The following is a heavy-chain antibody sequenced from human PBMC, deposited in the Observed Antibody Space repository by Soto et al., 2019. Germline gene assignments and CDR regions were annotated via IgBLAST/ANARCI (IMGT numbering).Heavy chain of an antibody. Sequence: EVQLLESGGGLVQPGGSLRLSCAASGFTFSSYSMNWVRQAPGKGLEWVSYISSSSITLYYADFVKGRFTISRDNAKNSLYLQMNSLRDEETAVYYCAREGGLLNWFDPWGQGTLVTVYS. J-gene: IGHJ5*02. CDR2: ISSSSITL. V-gene: IGHV3-48*02. CDR3: AREGGLLNWFDP. CDR1: GFTFSSYS.